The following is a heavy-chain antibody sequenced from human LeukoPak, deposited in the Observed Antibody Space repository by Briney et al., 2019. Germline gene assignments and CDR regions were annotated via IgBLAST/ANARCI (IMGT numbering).Heavy chain of an antibody. J-gene: IGHJ6*02. Sequence: SETLSLTCAVSGGSISSYYWTWIRQPPGKGLEWVGYIQNSAIYRAKIKSSPSLQSRVSLSIDTSKNQVSLTVNSVTAADTSVYYCARLSSTLYYSMDVWGPGTAVTVSS. CDR3: ARLSSTLYYSMDV. V-gene: IGHV4-59*08. CDR1: GGSISSYY. D-gene: IGHD6-6*01. CDR2: IQNSAIYRAKI.